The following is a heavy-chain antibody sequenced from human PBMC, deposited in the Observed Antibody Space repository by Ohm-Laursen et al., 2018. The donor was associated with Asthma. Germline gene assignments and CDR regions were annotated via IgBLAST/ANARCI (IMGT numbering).Heavy chain of an antibody. J-gene: IGHJ4*02. CDR1: GGSISSYY. CDR3: ARDLGSYGDYVLDY. CDR2: IYYSGST. D-gene: IGHD4-17*01. V-gene: IGHV4-59*01. Sequence: SDTLSLTCSVSGGSISSYYWSWIRQPPGKGLEWIGYIYYSGSTNYNPSLKSRVTISVDTSKNQFSLKLSSVTAADTAVYYCARDLGSYGDYVLDYWGQGTLVTVSS.